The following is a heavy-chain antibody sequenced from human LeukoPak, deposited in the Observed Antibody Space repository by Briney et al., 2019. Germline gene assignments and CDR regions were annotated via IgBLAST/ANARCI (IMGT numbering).Heavy chain of an antibody. D-gene: IGHD5-12*01. Sequence: PSETLSLTCTVSGGSISSDSYFWGWIRQSPGKGLEWIGSIYYSGSTHYNPSLKSRVTISVDTSKNQFSLKLSSVTAADTAVYYCARRKWPYDIWGQGTMVTVSS. CDR1: GGSISSDSYF. CDR3: ARRKWPYDI. CDR2: IYYSGST. J-gene: IGHJ3*02. V-gene: IGHV4-39*07.